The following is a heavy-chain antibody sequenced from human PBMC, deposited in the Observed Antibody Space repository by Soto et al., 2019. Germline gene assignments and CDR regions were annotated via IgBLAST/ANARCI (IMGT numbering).Heavy chain of an antibody. J-gene: IGHJ6*02. V-gene: IGHV3-74*01. CDR1: GFTRNNYW. D-gene: IGHD6-13*01. CDR3: ARGDIAAETFFYYYGMDL. CDR2: INGDATST. Sequence: GGSLRLSCAASGFTRNNYWMRWVRQAPGMGLVWVSRINGDATSTSYADSVKGRFTISRDNARNTLYLQMNSLRAEDTALYYFARGDIAAETFFYYYGMDLWGQGTTVTVSS.